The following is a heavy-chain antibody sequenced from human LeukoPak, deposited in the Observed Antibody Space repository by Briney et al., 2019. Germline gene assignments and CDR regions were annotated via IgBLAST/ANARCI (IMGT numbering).Heavy chain of an antibody. CDR1: GFTFDDYG. CDR3: AKKRIAAAGAEYFQH. J-gene: IGHJ1*01. D-gene: IGHD6-13*01. CDR2: INWNGGST. V-gene: IGHV3-20*04. Sequence: PGGSLRLSCAASGFTFDDYGMSWVRQAPGKGLEWVSGINWNGGSTGYADSVKGRFTISRDNAKNSLYLQMNSLRAEDTAVYYCAKKRIAAAGAEYFQHWGQGTLVTVSS.